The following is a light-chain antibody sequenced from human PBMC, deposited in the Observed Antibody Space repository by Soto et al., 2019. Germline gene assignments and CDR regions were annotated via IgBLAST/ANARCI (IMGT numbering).Light chain of an antibody. CDR2: DTS. Sequence: EVVLTQSPATLSLAPWEGATLSCRASQFLSSYLAWYQQKPGQPPRLLIYDTSNRATGIPARFSGSRSGTDFTLTISSLEPEDFGVYFCHQRNKFGQGTRLEIK. J-gene: IGKJ5*01. V-gene: IGKV3-11*01. CDR3: HQRNK. CDR1: QFLSSY.